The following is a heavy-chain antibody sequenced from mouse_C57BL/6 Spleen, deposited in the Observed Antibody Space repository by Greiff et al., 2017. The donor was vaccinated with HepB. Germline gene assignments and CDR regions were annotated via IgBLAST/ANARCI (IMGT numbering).Heavy chain of an antibody. CDR1: GFTFSDYG. J-gene: IGHJ2*01. CDR3: ARPAVVATDYFDY. CDR2: ISSGSSTI. V-gene: IGHV5-17*01. Sequence: EVQGVESGGGLVKPGGSLKLSCAASGFTFSDYGMHWVRQAPEKGLEWVAYISSGSSTIYYADTVQGRFTISRDNAKNTLFLQMTSLRSEDTAMYYCARPAVVATDYFDYWGQGTTLTVSS. D-gene: IGHD1-1*01.